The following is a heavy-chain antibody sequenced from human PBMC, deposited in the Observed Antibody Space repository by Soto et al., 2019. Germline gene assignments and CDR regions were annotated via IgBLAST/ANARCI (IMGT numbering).Heavy chain of an antibody. CDR2: ISPNGDST. J-gene: IGHJ3*01. D-gene: IGHD2-8*01. V-gene: IGHV3-23*01. CDR3: AKVRLTDYLRYAPHL. CDR1: GFTFNNYA. Sequence: EVQLLESGGGLVQPGGSLRLACAASGFTFNNYAMNWVRQAPGRGLEWVSIISPNGDSTYYADSVKGRFTISRDNSQHTVFLQMNSLRAEDPAIYFCAKVRLTDYLRYAPHLWGQGTLVTVSS.